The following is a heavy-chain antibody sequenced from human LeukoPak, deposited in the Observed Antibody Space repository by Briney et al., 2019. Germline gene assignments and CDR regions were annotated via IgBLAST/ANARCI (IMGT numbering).Heavy chain of an antibody. D-gene: IGHD1-26*01. CDR3: ASSVSYSTIDY. Sequence: SETLSLTCAVYGGSFSGYYWSWIRQPPGKGLEWIGEINHSGSSNYNPSLKSRVTISVDTSKNQFSLKLSSVTAADTAVYYCASSVSYSTIDYWGQGTLVSVSS. CDR2: INHSGSS. CDR1: GGSFSGYY. V-gene: IGHV4-34*01. J-gene: IGHJ4*02.